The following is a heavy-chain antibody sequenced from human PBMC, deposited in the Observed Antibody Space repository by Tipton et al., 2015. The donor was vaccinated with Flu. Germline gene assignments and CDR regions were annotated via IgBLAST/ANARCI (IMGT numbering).Heavy chain of an antibody. D-gene: IGHD3-10*01. CDR3: ARDYYGSGYDAIDI. CDR2: IYYSGST. Sequence: TLSLTCTVSGGSISSGSYYWGWIRQPPGKGLEWIGYIYYSGSTNYNPSLKSRVTISVDTSKNQFSLKLSSVTAADTAVYYCARDYYGSGYDAIDIWGQGTMVTVSS. V-gene: IGHV4-61*01. CDR1: GGSISSGSYY. J-gene: IGHJ3*02.